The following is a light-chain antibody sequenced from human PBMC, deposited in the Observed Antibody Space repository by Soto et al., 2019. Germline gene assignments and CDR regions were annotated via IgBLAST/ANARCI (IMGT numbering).Light chain of an antibody. Sequence: EIVMTQSPTTLSVSPGERATLSCRASQSDSSKLAWYQQKPGQPPRLLIFDASARASGVPARFSGSGSGTEFILTISGLQSEDFAVYYCQQYNDWPPYTFCQGTKLEMK. CDR3: QQYNDWPPYT. J-gene: IGKJ2*01. CDR2: DAS. CDR1: QSDSSK. V-gene: IGKV3-15*01.